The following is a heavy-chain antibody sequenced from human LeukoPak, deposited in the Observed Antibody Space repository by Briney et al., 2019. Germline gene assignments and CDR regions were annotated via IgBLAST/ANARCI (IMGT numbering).Heavy chain of an antibody. Sequence: QTGGSLRLSCAASGFTFSRDWMHWVRQAPGKGLVWVSRISDDGSITTYADSVKGRFTISRDNAKNSLYLQMNSLRAEDTAVYYCARAPTVVTPGYWGQGTLVTVSS. D-gene: IGHD4-23*01. V-gene: IGHV3-74*03. CDR3: ARAPTVVTPGY. J-gene: IGHJ4*02. CDR2: ISDDGSIT. CDR1: GFTFSRDW.